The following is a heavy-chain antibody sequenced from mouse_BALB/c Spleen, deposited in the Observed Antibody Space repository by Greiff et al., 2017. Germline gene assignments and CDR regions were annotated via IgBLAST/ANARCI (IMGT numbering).Heavy chain of an antibody. CDR1: GYTFTSYW. J-gene: IGHJ4*01. D-gene: IGHD2-14*01. V-gene: IGHV1S81*02. CDR3: ARCYRYDGAIDY. Sequence: QVQLQQPGAELVKPGASVKLSCKASGYTFTSYWMHWVKQRPGQGLEWIGEINPSNGRTNYNEKFKSKATLTVDKSSSTAYMQLSSLTSEDSAVYYCARCYRYDGAIDYWGQGTSVTVSS. CDR2: INPSNGRT.